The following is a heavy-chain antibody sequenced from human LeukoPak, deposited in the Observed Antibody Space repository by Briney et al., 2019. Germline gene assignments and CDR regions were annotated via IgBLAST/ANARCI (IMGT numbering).Heavy chain of an antibody. J-gene: IGHJ6*02. Sequence: PSETLSLTCAVYGGSFSGFYWNWIRQPPGKGLEWIGEINHSGSTDYNSSLKSRVTISVDTSKKQFSLKVASVTAADTAVYYCSSRGPGVAYYAMDVWGQGTTVTVS. CDR2: INHSGST. D-gene: IGHD3-10*01. CDR3: SSRGPGVAYYAMDV. CDR1: GGSFSGFY. V-gene: IGHV4-34*01.